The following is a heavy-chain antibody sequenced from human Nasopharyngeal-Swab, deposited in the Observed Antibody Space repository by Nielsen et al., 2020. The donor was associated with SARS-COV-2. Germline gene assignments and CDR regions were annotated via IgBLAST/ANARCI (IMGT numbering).Heavy chain of an antibody. Sequence: WIRQPPGKGLEWIGYIYYSGSTYYNPSLKSRVTISVDTSKNQFSLKLSSVTAADTAVYYCAGEVALIAAAGAREDWFDPWGQGTLVTVSS. J-gene: IGHJ5*02. CDR2: IYYSGST. CDR3: AGEVALIAAAGAREDWFDP. D-gene: IGHD6-13*01. V-gene: IGHV4-31*02.